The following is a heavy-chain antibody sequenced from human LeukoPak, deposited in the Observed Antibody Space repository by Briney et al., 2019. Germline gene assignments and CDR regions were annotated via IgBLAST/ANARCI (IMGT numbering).Heavy chain of an antibody. Sequence: ASVKVSCKASGYTFTSYGISWVRQAPGQGLEWMGWISAYNGNTNYAQKLQGRVTMTTDTSTSTAYMELRSLRSDDTAVYYCARDVGYYYDSSGYHTADYWGQGTLVTVPS. CDR2: ISAYNGNT. CDR3: ARDVGYYYDSSGYHTADY. V-gene: IGHV1-18*01. J-gene: IGHJ4*02. CDR1: GYTFTSYG. D-gene: IGHD3-22*01.